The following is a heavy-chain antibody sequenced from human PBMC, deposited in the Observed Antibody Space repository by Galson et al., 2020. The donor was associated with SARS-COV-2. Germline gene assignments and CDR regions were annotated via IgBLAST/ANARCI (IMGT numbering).Heavy chain of an antibody. CDR1: GFSFSNSG. Sequence: GGSLRLSCTASGFSFSNSGMHWVRQAPGKGLEWLAGISHDATYKDYGASVRGRFTISRDNARNTVYLQINSLRSDDTAVYYCAKGCTAGTYRFYIGPWGQGGPVPLSS. V-gene: IGHV3-30*18. CDR2: ISHDATYK. D-gene: IGHD2-15*01. J-gene: IGHJ5*02. CDR3: AKGCTAGTYRFYIGP.